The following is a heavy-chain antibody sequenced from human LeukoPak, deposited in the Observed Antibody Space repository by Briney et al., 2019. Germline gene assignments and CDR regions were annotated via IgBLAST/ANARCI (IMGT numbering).Heavy chain of an antibody. D-gene: IGHD3-10*01. CDR1: GFTFTSHG. V-gene: IGHV3-21*01. Sequence: GGSLRLSCAASGFTFTSHGMHWVRQAPGKGLEWVSSISSSSSYIYYADSVKGRFTISRDNAKNTLYLQMNSLRAEDTAVYYCARDHDYYADAFDIWGQGTMVTVSS. CDR2: ISSSSSYI. J-gene: IGHJ3*02. CDR3: ARDHDYYADAFDI.